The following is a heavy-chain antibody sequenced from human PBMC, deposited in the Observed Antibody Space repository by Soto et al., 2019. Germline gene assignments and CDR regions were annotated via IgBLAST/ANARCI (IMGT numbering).Heavy chain of an antibody. CDR1: GFTFSTDG. V-gene: IGHV3-30*18. CDR2: ISYDGSDK. CDR3: AKDRSNTWTFDY. D-gene: IGHD6-13*01. J-gene: IGHJ4*01. Sequence: GGSLRLSCGASGFTFSTDGMHWVRQAPGKGLEWVAVISYDGSDKNYADSVKGRFTVFRDNSKNTLYLQMNSLRADDTAVYYCAKDRSNTWTFDYWGQGTLVTVSS.